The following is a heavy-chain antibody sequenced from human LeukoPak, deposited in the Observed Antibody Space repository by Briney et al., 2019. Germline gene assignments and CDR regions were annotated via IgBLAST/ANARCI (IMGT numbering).Heavy chain of an antibody. V-gene: IGHV4-59*08. CDR3: ARAPWNNGDLYAFDI. Sequence: SETLSLTCTVSGGSISSYYWSWIRQPPGKGLEWIGYIYYSGSTNYNPSLKSRVTISVDTSKNQFSLKLSSVTAADTAVYYCARAPWNNGDLYAFDIWAKGQWSPSLQ. CDR1: GGSISSYY. CDR2: IYYSGST. J-gene: IGHJ3*02. D-gene: IGHD1/OR15-1a*01.